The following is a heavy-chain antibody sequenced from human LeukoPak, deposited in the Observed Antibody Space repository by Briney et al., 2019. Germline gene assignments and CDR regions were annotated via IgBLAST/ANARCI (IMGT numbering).Heavy chain of an antibody. V-gene: IGHV4-34*01. CDR3: ARRLRGIAAAGSSDWFDP. J-gene: IGHJ5*02. CDR1: GGSFSGYY. Sequence: PSETLSLTCAVYGGSFSGYYWSWIRQPPGKGLEWIGEINHSGSTNYNPSLKSRVTISVDTSKNQFSLKLSSVTAADTAVYYCARRLRGIAAAGSSDWFDPWGQGTLVTVSS. D-gene: IGHD6-13*01. CDR2: INHSGST.